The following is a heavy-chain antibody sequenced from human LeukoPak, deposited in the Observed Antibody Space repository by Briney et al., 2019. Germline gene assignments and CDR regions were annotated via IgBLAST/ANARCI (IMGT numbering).Heavy chain of an antibody. J-gene: IGHJ4*02. CDR3: ARIAVAGTVDY. D-gene: IGHD6-19*01. Sequence: PSETLSLTCTVSGGSISSYYWSWIRQPPGKGLEWIGYIYYSGSTNYNPSLKSRVTISVDTSKNQFSLKLSSVTAADTAVYYCARIAVAGTVDYWGQGTLVTLSS. V-gene: IGHV4-59*08. CDR2: IYYSGST. CDR1: GGSISSYY.